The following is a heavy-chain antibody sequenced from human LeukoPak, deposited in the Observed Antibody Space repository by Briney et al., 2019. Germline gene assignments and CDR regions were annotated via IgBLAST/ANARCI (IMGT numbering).Heavy chain of an antibody. J-gene: IGHJ4*02. CDR1: GFTFSSYG. CDR3: AKDLGFGELNYYFDY. Sequence: GGSLRLSCAASGFTFSSYGMHWVRQAPGKGLEWVAFIRYDGSNKYYADSVKGRFTISRDNSKNTLYLQMNSLRAEDTAVYYCAKDLGFGELNYYFDYWGQGTLVTVSS. V-gene: IGHV3-30*02. D-gene: IGHD3-10*01. CDR2: IRYDGSNK.